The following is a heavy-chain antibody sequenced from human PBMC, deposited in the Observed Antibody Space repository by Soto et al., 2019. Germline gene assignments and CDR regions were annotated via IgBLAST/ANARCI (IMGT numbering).Heavy chain of an antibody. CDR1: GYSISRGYY. D-gene: IGHD3-10*01. CDR2: IYHSGST. CDR3: ARDQVLWFGGSWFDP. Sequence: PSETLSLTCAVSGYSISRGYYWGWIRQPPGKGLEWIGSIYHSGSTYYNPSLKSRVTISVDTSKNQFSLKLSSVTAADTAVYYCARDQVLWFGGSWFDPWGQGTLVTVSS. J-gene: IGHJ5*02. V-gene: IGHV4-38-2*02.